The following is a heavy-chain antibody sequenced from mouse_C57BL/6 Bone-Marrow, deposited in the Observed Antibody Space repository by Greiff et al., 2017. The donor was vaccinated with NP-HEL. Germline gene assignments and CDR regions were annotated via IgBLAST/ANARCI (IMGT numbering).Heavy chain of an antibody. V-gene: IGHV1-39*01. J-gene: IGHJ2*01. CDR1: GYSFTDYN. Sequence: QLQESGPELVKPGASVKISCKASGYSFTDYNMNWVKQSNGKSLEWIGVINPNYGTTSYNQKFKGKATLTVDQSSSTAYMQLNSLTSEDSAVYYCARYYDYDIGCIGCYFDYWGQGTTLTVSS. CDR3: ARYYDYDIGCIGCYFDY. CDR2: INPNYGTT. D-gene: IGHD2-4*01.